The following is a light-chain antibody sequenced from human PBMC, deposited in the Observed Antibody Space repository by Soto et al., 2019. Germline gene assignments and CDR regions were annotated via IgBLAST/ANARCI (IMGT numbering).Light chain of an antibody. Sequence: DIQMNQSPSSLSAAVGDRVTITSQASQDTSNYLNWYQQKPGKNPKLLIYDASNLETGVQARFSRRESRTDFTFTMRREKHEVIETYYYQNYDNLPPWTLGQGTQVEIK. V-gene: IGKV1-33*01. J-gene: IGKJ1*01. CDR2: DAS. CDR3: QNYDNLPPWT. CDR1: QDTSNY.